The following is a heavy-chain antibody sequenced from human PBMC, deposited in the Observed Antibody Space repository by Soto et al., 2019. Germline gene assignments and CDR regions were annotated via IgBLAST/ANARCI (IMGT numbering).Heavy chain of an antibody. Sequence: EVQVVESGGGLVQPGGSLRLSCAASGFTFTSYWMTWVRQAPGRGLEWVANINKDGSEKSYVDSVKGRFTISRDNAKCSLYLQMNSLRADDTAVYDCVREIASRLWGKGTTVIVSS. D-gene: IGHD2-21*01. J-gene: IGHJ6*04. CDR3: VREIASRL. CDR1: GFTFTSYW. V-gene: IGHV3-7*01. CDR2: INKDGSEK.